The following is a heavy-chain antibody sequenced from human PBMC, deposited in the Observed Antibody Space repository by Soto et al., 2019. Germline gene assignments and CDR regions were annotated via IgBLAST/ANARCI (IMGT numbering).Heavy chain of an antibody. J-gene: IGHJ6*02. Sequence: EVQLLESGGGLVQPGGSLRLSCTASGFTFSSYVMSWVRQAPGEGLEWVSVIVGSGGTTDYADSVKGRFTVSRDNSKTTLYRQMGSLRAEDTAVYYFTTDRSSGWSGRFIDGMDVWGQGATVTVSS. CDR3: TTDRSSGWSGRFIDGMDV. CDR1: GFTFSSYV. CDR2: IVGSGGTT. D-gene: IGHD6-19*01. V-gene: IGHV3-23*01.